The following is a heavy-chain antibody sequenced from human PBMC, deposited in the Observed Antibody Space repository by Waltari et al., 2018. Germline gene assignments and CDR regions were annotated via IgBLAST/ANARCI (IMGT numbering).Heavy chain of an antibody. Sequence: QVQLVESGGGVVQPGRSLRLSCAASGFIFSTSAMHWVRQAPGKGVEGVAVLSYDGSKKYYADSLKGRFTIYRDNSNNTMYLQMNTLTPEDTDVYFCARENRQWLAPEPYYFDYWGLGTLVTVTS. D-gene: IGHD6-19*01. CDR1: GFIFSTSA. V-gene: IGHV3-30*04. J-gene: IGHJ4*02. CDR3: ARENRQWLAPEPYYFDY. CDR2: LSYDGSKK.